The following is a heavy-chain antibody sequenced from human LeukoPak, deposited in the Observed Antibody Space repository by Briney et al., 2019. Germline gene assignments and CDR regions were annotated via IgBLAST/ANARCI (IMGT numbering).Heavy chain of an antibody. CDR3: ARRTGEGAFDI. J-gene: IGHJ3*02. D-gene: IGHD3-16*01. V-gene: IGHV4-59*08. CDR1: GGSLSTYF. Sequence: KASETLSLTCTVSGGSLSTYFWTWIRQPPGKGLEWIGYIYYSGTTNYHPSLEGRVTISVDTSKNQFSLKLNSVTAADTAVYYCARRTGEGAFDIWGQGTMVTVSS. CDR2: IYYSGTT.